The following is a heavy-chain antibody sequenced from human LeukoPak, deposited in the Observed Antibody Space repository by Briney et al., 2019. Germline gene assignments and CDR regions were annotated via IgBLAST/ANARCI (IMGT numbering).Heavy chain of an antibody. CDR3: TRKYSSSSGPNFDY. CDR1: GGSFSGYY. D-gene: IGHD6-6*01. J-gene: IGHJ4*02. CDR2: INHSGST. V-gene: IGHV4-34*01. Sequence: SETLSLTCAVYGGSFSGYYWSWIRQPPGKGLEWIGEINHSGSTNYNPSLKSRVTISVDTSKNQFSLKLSSVTAADTAVYYCTRKYSSSSGPNFDYWGQGTLVTVSS.